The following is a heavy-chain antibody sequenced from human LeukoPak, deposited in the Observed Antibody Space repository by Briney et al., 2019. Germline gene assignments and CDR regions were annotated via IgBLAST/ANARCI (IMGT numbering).Heavy chain of an antibody. J-gene: IGHJ6*02. CDR3: AGAGFDILTGYSRMDV. D-gene: IGHD3-9*01. Sequence: ASVKVSCKTSGYTFTSYDINWVRQATGQGLEWIGWVNPNSGNTGYAQKFQGRVTMTRNTSISTAYMELSSLRSEDTAVYYCAGAGFDILTGYSRMDVWGQGTTVTVSS. CDR1: GYTFTSYD. CDR2: VNPNSGNT. V-gene: IGHV1-8*01.